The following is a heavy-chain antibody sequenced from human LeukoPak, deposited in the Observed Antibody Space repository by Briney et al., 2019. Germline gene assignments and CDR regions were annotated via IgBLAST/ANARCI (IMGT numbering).Heavy chain of an antibody. CDR1: GYSFTAYY. CDR3: ARDHINYYDSSGYPPSGS. Sequence: SVKVSCKASGYSFTAYYMHWVRQAPGQGLEWMGWINPNSGGTNYAQKFQGRVTMTRDTSISTAYMELSRLRSDDTAVYYCARDHINYYDSSGYPPSGSWGQGTLVTVSS. CDR2: INPNSGGT. V-gene: IGHV1-2*02. D-gene: IGHD3-22*01. J-gene: IGHJ5*02.